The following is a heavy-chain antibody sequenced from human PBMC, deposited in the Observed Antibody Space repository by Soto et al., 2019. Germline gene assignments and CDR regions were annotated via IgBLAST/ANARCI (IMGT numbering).Heavy chain of an antibody. D-gene: IGHD3-10*01. Sequence: EVQLSESGGGLVQPGGSLRLSCAASGFTFSSYAMSWVRQAPGKGLEWVSAISGSGGSTYYADSVKGRFTISRDNSKNTLYLQMNSLRAEDTAVYYCAKDLNYYGSGSYYRPYYYYYYMDVWGKGTTVTVSS. CDR3: AKDLNYYGSGSYYRPYYYYYYMDV. V-gene: IGHV3-23*01. CDR2: ISGSGGST. J-gene: IGHJ6*03. CDR1: GFTFSSYA.